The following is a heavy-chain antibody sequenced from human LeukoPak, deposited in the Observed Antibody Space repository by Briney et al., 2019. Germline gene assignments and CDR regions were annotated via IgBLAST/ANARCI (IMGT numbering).Heavy chain of an antibody. CDR2: TYYRSKWYN. V-gene: IGHV6-1*01. J-gene: IGHJ3*02. CDR1: GDSVSSNSAA. D-gene: IGHD3-9*01. CDR3: ARDDQPRYYHAFDI. Sequence: SQTLSLTCAIAGDSVSSNSAAWNWIRQSPSRGLEWLGRTYYRSKWYNDYAVSVKSRITINPDTSKNQFSLQLNSVTPEDTAVYYCARDDQPRYYHAFDIWGQGTMVTVSS.